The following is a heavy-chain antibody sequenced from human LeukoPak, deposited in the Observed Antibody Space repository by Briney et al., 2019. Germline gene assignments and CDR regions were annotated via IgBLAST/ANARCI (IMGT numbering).Heavy chain of an antibody. CDR1: GGTFSSYA. V-gene: IGHV1-46*01. Sequence: ASVKVSCKASGGTFSSYAISWVRQAPGQGLEWMGIINPSGGSTSYAQKFQGRVTMTRDMSTSTVYMELSSLRSEDTAVYYCAREGGSSSWLFKYYFDYWGQGTLVTVSS. CDR3: AREGGSSSWLFKYYFDY. CDR2: INPSGGST. J-gene: IGHJ4*02. D-gene: IGHD6-13*01.